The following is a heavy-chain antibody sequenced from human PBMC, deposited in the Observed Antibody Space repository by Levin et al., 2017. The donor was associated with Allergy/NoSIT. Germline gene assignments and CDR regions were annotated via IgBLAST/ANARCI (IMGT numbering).Heavy chain of an antibody. D-gene: IGHD3-9*01. CDR1: GFTFSSYG. CDR3: ANAPGGILTGAFDY. J-gene: IGHJ4*02. Sequence: PGGSLRLSCAASGFTFSSYGMHWVRQAPGKGLEWVAVISYDGSNKYYADSVKGRFTISRDNSKNTLYLQMNSLRAEDTAVYYCANAPGGILTGAFDYWGQGTLVTVSS. V-gene: IGHV3-30*18. CDR2: ISYDGSNK.